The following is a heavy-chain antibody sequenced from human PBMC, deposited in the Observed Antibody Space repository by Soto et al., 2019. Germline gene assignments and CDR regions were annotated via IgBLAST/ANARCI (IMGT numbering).Heavy chain of an antibody. D-gene: IGHD4-4*01. CDR3: ARNTVTNYYYYGMDV. CDR2: INHSGST. CDR1: GGSFSGYY. Sequence: SETLSLTCAVYGGSFSGYYWSWIRQPPGKGLEWIGEINHSGSTNYNPSLKSRVTIAVDTSKNQFSLKLSSVTAADTAVYYCARNTVTNYYYYGMDVWGQGTTVTVSS. J-gene: IGHJ6*02. V-gene: IGHV4-34*01.